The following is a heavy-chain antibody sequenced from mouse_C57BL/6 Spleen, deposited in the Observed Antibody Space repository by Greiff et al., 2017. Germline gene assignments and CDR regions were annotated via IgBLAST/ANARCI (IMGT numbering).Heavy chain of an antibody. CDR1: GYTFTSYW. CDR3: ARSHYLYAMDY. V-gene: IGHV1-64*01. CDR2: IHPNSGST. D-gene: IGHD5-5*01. Sequence: QVQLQQPGAELVKPGASVKLSCKASGYTFTSYWMHWVKQRPGQGLEWIGMIHPNSGSTNYNEKFKSKATLTVDKSSSTAYMQLSSLTSEDSAVYYCARSHYLYAMDYWGQGTSVTVSS. J-gene: IGHJ4*01.